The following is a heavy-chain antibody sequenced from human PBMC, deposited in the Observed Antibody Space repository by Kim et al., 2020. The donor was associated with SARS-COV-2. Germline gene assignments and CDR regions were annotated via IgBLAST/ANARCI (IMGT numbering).Heavy chain of an antibody. CDR3: AREFSTHYYDSSGYYLLLGYRGAFDI. V-gene: IGHV3-11*05. CDR2: ISSSSSYT. D-gene: IGHD3-22*01. J-gene: IGHJ3*02. Sequence: GGSLRLSCAASGFTFSDYYMSWIRQAPGKGLEWVSYISSSSSYTNYADSVKGRFTISRDNAKNSLYLQMNSLRAEDTAVYYCAREFSTHYYDSSGYYLLLGYRGAFDIWGQGTMVTVSS. CDR1: GFTFSDYY.